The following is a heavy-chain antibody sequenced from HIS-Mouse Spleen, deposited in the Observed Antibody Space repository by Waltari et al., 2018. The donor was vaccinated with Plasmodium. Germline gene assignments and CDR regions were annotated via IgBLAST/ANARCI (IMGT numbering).Heavy chain of an antibody. Sequence: EVQLVESGGGLVKPGGSLRLSCAASGFTFSSYSMNWARQAPGKGLEWVLSISSSSSYIYYADSGKGRFTISRDNAKNSLYLQMNSLRAEDTAVYYCASSWYWYFDLWGRGTLVTVSS. CDR2: ISSSSSYI. V-gene: IGHV3-21*01. CDR3: ASSWYWYFDL. J-gene: IGHJ2*01. D-gene: IGHD6-13*01. CDR1: GFTFSSYS.